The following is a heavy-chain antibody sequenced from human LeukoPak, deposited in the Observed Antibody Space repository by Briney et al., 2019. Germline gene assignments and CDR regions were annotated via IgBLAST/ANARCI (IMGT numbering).Heavy chain of an antibody. Sequence: ASVKVSCKASGFTFTSSAVQWVRQARGQRLEWIGWIVVGSGNTNYAQKFQERVTITRDMSTSTAYMELSSLRSEDTAVYYCAADGGSIVPAAPLDAFDIWGQGTMVTVSS. V-gene: IGHV1-58*01. CDR3: AADGGSIVPAAPLDAFDI. CDR2: IVVGSGNT. J-gene: IGHJ3*02. CDR1: GFTFTSSA. D-gene: IGHD2-2*01.